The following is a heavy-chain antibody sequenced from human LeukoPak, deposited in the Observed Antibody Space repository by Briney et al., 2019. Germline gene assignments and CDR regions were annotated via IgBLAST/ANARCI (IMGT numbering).Heavy chain of an antibody. CDR3: AATPTMTMIVVNILRFDS. Sequence: GASVKVSCKASGYTFTSFYISWVRQAPGQGLEWLGWISAYNGKTNYAQKFQGRVTMTEDTSTDTAYMDLRSLRPDDTAVYYCAATPTMTMIVVNILRFDSWGQGTLITVSS. V-gene: IGHV1-18*01. J-gene: IGHJ4*02. D-gene: IGHD3-22*01. CDR1: GYTFTSFY. CDR2: ISAYNGKT.